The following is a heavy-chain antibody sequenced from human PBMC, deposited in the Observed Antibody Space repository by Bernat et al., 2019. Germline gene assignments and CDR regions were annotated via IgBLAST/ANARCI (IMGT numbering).Heavy chain of an antibody. CDR2: ISHTGNT. V-gene: IGHV4-59*11. D-gene: IGHD2-15*01. J-gene: IGHJ1*01. CDR1: NASITSHY. CDR3: AILPYCYFGRCFEGD. Sequence: QVHLQESGPGLVKPSETRFLTCLVSNASITSHYWSWVRQPPGRGLELIGYISHTGNTNYNPSLKRRVALSIDTADHHFSLKLTSVAAADTAIYYCAILPYCYFGRCFEGDWGQGLLVTVAS.